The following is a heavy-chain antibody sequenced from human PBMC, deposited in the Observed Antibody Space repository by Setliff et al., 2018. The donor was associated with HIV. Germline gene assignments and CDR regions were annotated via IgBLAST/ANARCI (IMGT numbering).Heavy chain of an antibody. CDR2: IKKDGREK. Sequence: PSETLSLTCAVYGGSLSGYHWSWIRQSPEKGLEWVATIKKDGREKYYVDSVKGRFTISRDNARTSLYLEMTNLKVEDTAVYFCASMWKVGAWGRGTLVTVS. V-gene: IGHV3-7*03. D-gene: IGHD1-26*01. J-gene: IGHJ5*02. CDR1: GGSLSGYH. CDR3: ASMWKVGA.